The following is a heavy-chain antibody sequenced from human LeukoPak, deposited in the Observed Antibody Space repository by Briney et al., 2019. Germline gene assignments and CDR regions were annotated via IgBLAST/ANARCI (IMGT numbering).Heavy chain of an antibody. CDR3: ARDGPAVIFFGYFEY. V-gene: IGHV3-30*03. Sequence: GGSLRLSCAASGFTFSSYGLHWVRQAPGKGLEWVAVISYDGSNKYYADSVKGRFTISRDNSKNTLYLQMNSLKGEDTAVYYCARDGPAVIFFGYFEYWGQGTLVTVSS. CDR2: ISYDGSNK. CDR1: GFTFSSYG. D-gene: IGHD2-21*01. J-gene: IGHJ4*02.